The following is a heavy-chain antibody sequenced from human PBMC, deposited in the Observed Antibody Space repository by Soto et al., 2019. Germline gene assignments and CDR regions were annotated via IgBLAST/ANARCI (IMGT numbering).Heavy chain of an antibody. CDR3: AKELSSMWFPLDD. D-gene: IGHD6-13*01. CDR1: GFTFSNYA. V-gene: IGHV3-23*01. CDR2: ISGSGGSA. J-gene: IGHJ4*02. Sequence: EVHLSESGGTLVQPGGSLRLSCAASGFTFSNYAMTWVRQAPGKGLEWVSSISGSGGSAFYSDSVKGRFTISGDNSRNTLYLHMNSLRAEDTAVYFCAKELSSMWFPLDDWGQATLVTVSS.